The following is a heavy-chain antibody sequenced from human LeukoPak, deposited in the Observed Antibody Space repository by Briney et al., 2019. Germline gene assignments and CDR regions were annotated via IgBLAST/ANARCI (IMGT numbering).Heavy chain of an antibody. Sequence: GSLRLSCAASGFTFDDYAMHWVRQAPGEGLEWVSLISGDGGSTYCADSVKGRFTISRDNSKNSLYLQMNSLRTEDTALYYCAKDWDSSGYPDYWGQGALVTVSS. D-gene: IGHD3-22*01. CDR1: GFTFDDYA. CDR2: ISGDGGST. J-gene: IGHJ4*02. V-gene: IGHV3-43*02. CDR3: AKDWDSSGYPDY.